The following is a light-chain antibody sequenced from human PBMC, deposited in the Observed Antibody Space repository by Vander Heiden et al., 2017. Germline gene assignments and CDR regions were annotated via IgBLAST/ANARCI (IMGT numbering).Light chain of an antibody. J-gene: IGLJ2*01. Sequence: QSVLTQPPSASGTPGQRVNLPCSGSCAHLGRYTVTWYQQLPGTAPKLLIYSNNQRPSGVPDRFSGSKSGTSASLAISGLQSEDEADYYCAAWDDSLNGVVFGGGTKLTVL. V-gene: IGLV1-44*01. CDR3: AAWDDSLNGVV. CDR2: SNN. CDR1: CAHLGRYT.